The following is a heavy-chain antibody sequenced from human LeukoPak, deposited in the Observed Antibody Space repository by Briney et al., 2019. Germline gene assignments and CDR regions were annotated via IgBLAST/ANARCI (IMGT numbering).Heavy chain of an antibody. CDR2: INHSGST. V-gene: IGHV4-34*01. D-gene: IGHD2-2*01. CDR3: ARGRTCSSTSCFYYYYYYGMDV. Sequence: KPSETLSLTCAVYGGSFSGYYWSWIRQPPGKGLEWIGEINHSGSTNYNPSLKSRVTISVDTSKNQFSLKLSSVTAADTAVYYCARGRTCSSTSCFYYYYYYGMDVWGQGTTVTVSS. J-gene: IGHJ6*02. CDR1: GGSFSGYY.